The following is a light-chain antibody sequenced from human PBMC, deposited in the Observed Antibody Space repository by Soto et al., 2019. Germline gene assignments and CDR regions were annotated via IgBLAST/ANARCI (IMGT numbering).Light chain of an antibody. Sequence: QSVLTQPPSVSAAPGQKVTISCSGSSSNVGNNYVSWYQHLPGTAPKLLIYDNNKRPSGIPDRFSGSKSGTSATLDITGLQTGDEADYYCGTWDPSLSAGVFGGGTKLTVL. J-gene: IGLJ2*01. V-gene: IGLV1-51*01. CDR2: DNN. CDR1: SSNVGNNY. CDR3: GTWDPSLSAGV.